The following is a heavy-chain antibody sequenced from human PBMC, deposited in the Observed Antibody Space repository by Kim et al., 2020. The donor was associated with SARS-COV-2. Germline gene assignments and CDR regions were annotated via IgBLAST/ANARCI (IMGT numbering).Heavy chain of an antibody. CDR3: ARDAGVGATMLVVGFDY. D-gene: IGHD1-26*01. Sequence: GGSLRLSCAASGFTFSSYWMSWVRQAPGKGLEWVANIKQDGSEKYYVDSVKGRFTISRDNAKNSLYLQMNSLRAEDTAVYYCARDAGVGATMLVVGFDYWGQGTLVTVSS. CDR1: GFTFSSYW. V-gene: IGHV3-7*03. J-gene: IGHJ4*02. CDR2: IKQDGSEK.